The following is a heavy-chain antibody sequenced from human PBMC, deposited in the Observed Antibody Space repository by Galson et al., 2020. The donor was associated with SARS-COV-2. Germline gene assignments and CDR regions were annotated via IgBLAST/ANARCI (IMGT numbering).Heavy chain of an antibody. V-gene: IGHV4-31*01. D-gene: IGHD6-13*01. J-gene: IGHJ4*02. Sequence: SETLSLTCTVSGDSITSGDYYWNSVRQRTGKGLEWIGYIYYSGTTYYNPSLKSLFTISLDTSKNQFSLKVSSVTAADTAVYYCARVVAAVGTAAYLDDWGQGILVTVSA. CDR3: ARVVAAVGTAAYLDD. CDR1: GDSITSGDYY. CDR2: IYYSGTT.